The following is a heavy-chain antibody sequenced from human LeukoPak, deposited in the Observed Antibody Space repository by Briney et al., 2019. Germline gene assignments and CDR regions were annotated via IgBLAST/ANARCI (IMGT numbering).Heavy chain of an antibody. Sequence: AGGSLRLSCAASGFTFSSYWMNWVRQAPGKGLEWVSTISGSGGRTYYADSVKGRFTISRDDSKNTLYLQMNSLRAEDTAVYYCAKLLAPYYYGMDVWGQGTTVTVSS. D-gene: IGHD2-15*01. CDR1: GFTFSSYW. CDR3: AKLLAPYYYGMDV. CDR2: ISGSGGRT. J-gene: IGHJ6*02. V-gene: IGHV3-23*01.